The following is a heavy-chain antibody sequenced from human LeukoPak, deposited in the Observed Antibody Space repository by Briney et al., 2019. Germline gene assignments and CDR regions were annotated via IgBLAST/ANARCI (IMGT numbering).Heavy chain of an antibody. V-gene: IGHV5-51*01. CDR3: ARRITSLRYFDWLEHAFDI. CDR2: IFPGDSDT. CDR1: GYSFTTYW. D-gene: IGHD3-9*01. Sequence: GESLKISCKGSGYSFTTYWIGWVRQMPGKGLEWIGIIFPGDSDTTYSPSLQGQVTISADKSINTAYLQWSSLRASDTAMYYCARRITSLRYFDWLEHAFDIWGQGTMVTVSS. J-gene: IGHJ3*02.